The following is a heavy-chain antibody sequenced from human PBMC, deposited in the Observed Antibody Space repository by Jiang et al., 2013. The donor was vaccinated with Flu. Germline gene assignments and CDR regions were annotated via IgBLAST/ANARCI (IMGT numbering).Heavy chain of an antibody. Sequence: GGGVVQPGRSLGLSCAASGFTFSSYGMHWVRQAPGKGLEWVAVISYDGSNKYYADSVKGRFTISRDNSKNTLYLQMNSLRAEDTAVYYCAKDLLGYSSSPGPPGFDPWGQGTLVTVSS. CDR3: AKDLLGYSSSPGPPGFDP. D-gene: IGHD6-13*01. CDR2: ISYDGSNK. V-gene: IGHV3-30*18. CDR1: GFTFSSYG. J-gene: IGHJ5*02.